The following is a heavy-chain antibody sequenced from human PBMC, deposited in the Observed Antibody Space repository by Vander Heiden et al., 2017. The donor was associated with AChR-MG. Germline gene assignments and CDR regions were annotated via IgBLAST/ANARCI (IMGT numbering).Heavy chain of an antibody. CDR2: INPNSGGT. CDR1: GYTFTGYY. J-gene: IGHJ4*02. D-gene: IGHD3-22*01. V-gene: IGHV1-2*02. CDR3: ARDLVPYYDSSGSIDY. Sequence: QVQLVQSGAEVKKPGASVKLSCKASGYTFTGYYMHWVRQAPGQGLEWMGWINPNSGGTNYAQKLQGRVTMTRDTSISTAYMELSRLRSDDTAVYYCARDLVPYYDSSGSIDYWGQGTLVTVSS.